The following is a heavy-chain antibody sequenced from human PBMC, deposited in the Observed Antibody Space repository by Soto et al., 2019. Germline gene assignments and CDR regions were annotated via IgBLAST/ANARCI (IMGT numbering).Heavy chain of an antibody. Sequence: GASVKVSCKASGYTFTSYYTHWVRQAPGQGLEWMGIINPSGGSTSYAQKFQGRVTMTRDTSTSTVYMELSSLRSEDTAVYYCARDHLVAARRNGMDVWGQGTTVTVSS. CDR2: INPSGGST. J-gene: IGHJ6*02. D-gene: IGHD6-6*01. CDR3: ARDHLVAARRNGMDV. CDR1: GYTFTSYY. V-gene: IGHV1-46*01.